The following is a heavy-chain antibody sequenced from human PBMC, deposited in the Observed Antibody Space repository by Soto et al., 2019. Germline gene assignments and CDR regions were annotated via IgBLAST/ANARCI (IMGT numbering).Heavy chain of an antibody. CDR1: GGSISSYY. Sequence: QVQLQGSGPGLVKPSETLSLTCTVSGGSISSYYWSWIRQPPGKGLEWIGYIYYSGSTNYNPSLKSRATISVDTSKNQYSLKLSSVTAADTAVYYCARYTLGYCRSASCYDAFDIWGQGTMVTVSS. J-gene: IGHJ3*02. CDR3: ARYTLGYCRSASCYDAFDI. V-gene: IGHV4-59*08. D-gene: IGHD2-2*01. CDR2: IYYSGST.